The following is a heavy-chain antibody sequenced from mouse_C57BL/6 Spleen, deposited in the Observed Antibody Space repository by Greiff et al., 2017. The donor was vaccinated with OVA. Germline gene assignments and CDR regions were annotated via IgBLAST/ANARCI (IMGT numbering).Heavy chain of an antibody. CDR3: ARSSYYYGSSYGYAMDY. CDR1: GYTFTSYW. J-gene: IGHJ4*01. V-gene: IGHV1-64*01. CDR2: IPPNSGST. D-gene: IGHD1-1*01. Sequence: QVQLQQPGAELVKPGASVKLSCKASGYTFTSYWMHWVKQRPGQGLEWIGMIPPNSGSTNYNEKFKSKATLTVDKSSSTAYMQLSSLTSEDSAVYYCARSSYYYGSSYGYAMDYWGQGTSVTVSS.